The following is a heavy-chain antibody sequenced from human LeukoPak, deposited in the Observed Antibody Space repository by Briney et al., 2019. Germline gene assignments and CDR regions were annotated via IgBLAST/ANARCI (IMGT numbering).Heavy chain of an antibody. CDR2: VNTDGRST. CDR1: GFTFSNYW. V-gene: IGHV3-74*01. J-gene: IGHJ3*02. Sequence: PGGSLRLSCAASGFTFSNYWMHWVRQAPGKGLVWVSRVNTDGRSTSYADSVKGRLTISRDNAKNTLYLQMNSLRAEDTAVYYCARDSAYCGGDCYLFDIWGQGTMVTVSS. D-gene: IGHD2-21*01. CDR3: ARDSAYCGGDCYLFDI.